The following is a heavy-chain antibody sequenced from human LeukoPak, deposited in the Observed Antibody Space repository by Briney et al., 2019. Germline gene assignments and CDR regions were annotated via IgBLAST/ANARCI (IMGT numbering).Heavy chain of an antibody. D-gene: IGHD3-3*01. V-gene: IGHV4-34*01. CDR2: INHSGST. CDR3: ARDERITIFGVVSTGFDP. CDR1: GGSFSGYY. J-gene: IGHJ5*02. Sequence: SSETLSLTCAVYGGSFSGYYRSWIRQPPGKGLEWIGEINHSGSTNYNPSLKSRVTISVDTSKNQFSLKLSSVTAADTAVYYCARDERITIFGVVSTGFDPWGQGTLVTVSS.